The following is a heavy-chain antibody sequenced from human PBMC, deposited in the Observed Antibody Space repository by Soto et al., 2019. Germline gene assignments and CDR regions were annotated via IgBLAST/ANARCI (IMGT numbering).Heavy chain of an antibody. CDR1: GFSLRTSGVG. D-gene: IGHD3-16*01. J-gene: IGHJ4*02. Sequence: QITLKESGPTLVQPTQTLTLTCAFSGFSLRTSGVGVGWIRQPPGKALEWLALIYWDGYKHYSPSLKSRPTFTEDNSKNQVGLTMDNMCPVDTTTYYCAHKGGGDRILDYWGQGTLVTVSS. V-gene: IGHV2-5*02. CDR2: IYWDGYK. CDR3: AHKGGGDRILDY.